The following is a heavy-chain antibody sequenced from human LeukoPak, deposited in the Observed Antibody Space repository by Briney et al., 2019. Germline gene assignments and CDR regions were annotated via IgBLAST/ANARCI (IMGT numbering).Heavy chain of an antibody. CDR2: ISSSSSYI. D-gene: IGHD6-19*01. V-gene: IGHV3-21*01. Sequence: GGSLRLSCAASGFTFSSYSMNWVRQAPGKGLEWVSSISSSSSYIYYADSVKGRFTISRDNAKNSLYLQMNSLRAEDTAVYYCARVDIAVAGPDYWGQGTLVTVSS. CDR3: ARVDIAVAGPDY. J-gene: IGHJ4*02. CDR1: GFTFSSYS.